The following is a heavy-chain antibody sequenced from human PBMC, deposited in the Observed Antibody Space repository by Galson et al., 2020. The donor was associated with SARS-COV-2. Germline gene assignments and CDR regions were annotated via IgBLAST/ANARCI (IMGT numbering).Heavy chain of an antibody. Sequence: GGSLRLSCAASGFTFSSYSMNWVRQAPGKGLEWVSSISRRSSYIYYADSVKGRGPRSRDHAPPSLCLQMNSRRAEDTAVEYCARVRGYCRGGSCYSDYWGQGTLVTGAS. V-gene: IGHV3-21*01. CDR1: GFTFSSYS. D-gene: IGHD2-15*01. CDR3: ARVRGYCRGGSCYSDY. CDR2: ISRRSSYI. J-gene: IGHJ4*02.